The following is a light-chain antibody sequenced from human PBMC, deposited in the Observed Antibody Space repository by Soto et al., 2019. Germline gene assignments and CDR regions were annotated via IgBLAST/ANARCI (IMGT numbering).Light chain of an antibody. J-gene: IGKJ5*01. Sequence: DIQFTQSPPYLSASVGERVNITCRASQSIGTWLAWHQQKPGKAPNLLMFDASNLQTGVPSRFSGSGDGTECTLSISSLQPDDSAIYFCRQYKTYTFGRGTRLEIK. CDR1: QSIGTW. V-gene: IGKV1-5*01. CDR3: RQYKTYT. CDR2: DAS.